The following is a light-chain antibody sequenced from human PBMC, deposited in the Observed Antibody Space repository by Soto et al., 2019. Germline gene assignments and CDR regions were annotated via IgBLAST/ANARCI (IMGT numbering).Light chain of an antibody. CDR3: QQTYSTPLT. J-gene: IGKJ4*01. Sequence: DIQMTQSPSSLSASVGDRVTITCRASQRISSYLNWYQQKPGKAPKLLIYAASSLQSGVPSRFSGSGSGTDFTLTISSLQPEDFATYYCQQTYSTPLTSGGGTKVDIK. V-gene: IGKV1-39*01. CDR2: AAS. CDR1: QRISSY.